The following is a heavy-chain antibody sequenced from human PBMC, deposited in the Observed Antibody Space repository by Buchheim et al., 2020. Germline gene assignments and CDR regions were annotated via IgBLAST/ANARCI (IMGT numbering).Heavy chain of an antibody. Sequence: EVQLVESGGGLVQPGGSLRLSCAASGFTFSTYWMHWVRQAPGKGLVWVSRVNSDGRSTTYADSVKGRFTISRDNAKNTLYLQMNSRRAEDTAVYYCAREPPYYDSSGHTNFDYWGQGTL. CDR1: GFTFSTYW. V-gene: IGHV3-74*01. D-gene: IGHD3-22*01. J-gene: IGHJ4*02. CDR3: AREPPYYDSSGHTNFDY. CDR2: VNSDGRST.